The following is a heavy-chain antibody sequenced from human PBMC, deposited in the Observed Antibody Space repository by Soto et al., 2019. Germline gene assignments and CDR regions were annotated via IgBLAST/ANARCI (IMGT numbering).Heavy chain of an antibody. CDR3: ARYALGLSPWWYNWFDR. J-gene: IGHJ5*02. V-gene: IGHV3-23*01. D-gene: IGHD2-8*02. CDR2: ISDSGGSP. Sequence: VQLLESGGGWVQPGGSLRLSCAASGFTFSSYAMNWVRQTPGEGLEWVSGISDSGGSPYYPDSVKGRFTISRDNSKNTLYLQMDSLRAEDTGVYYCARYALGLSPWWYNWFDRWGQGTLVSVSS. CDR1: GFTFSSYA.